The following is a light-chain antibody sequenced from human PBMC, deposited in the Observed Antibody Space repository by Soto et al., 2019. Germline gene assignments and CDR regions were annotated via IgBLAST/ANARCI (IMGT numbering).Light chain of an antibody. Sequence: EVVMTQSPATLSVSPGERATLSCRASQSVNTNLAWYQQRPGQAPRVLIYAASTRATGIADRFSGSGSGTDFTLTISSLQPDDFATYYCQQYNSYSNTFGQGTK. J-gene: IGKJ2*01. CDR1: QSVNTN. CDR2: AAS. V-gene: IGKV3-15*01. CDR3: QQYNSYSNT.